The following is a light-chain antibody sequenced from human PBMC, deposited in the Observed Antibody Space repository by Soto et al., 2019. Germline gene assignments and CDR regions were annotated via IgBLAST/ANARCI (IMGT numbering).Light chain of an antibody. CDR1: QYIRSS. J-gene: IGKJ5*01. Sequence: EIVMTQSPATLSASPGERATLSCRASQYIRSSVAWYQQRPGQAPRLLIYDASSRATGIPARFSGSGSGTDFTLTISSLEPEDFAVYYCQQRSNWPPITFGQGTRLEIK. CDR3: QQRSNWPPIT. CDR2: DAS. V-gene: IGKV3-11*01.